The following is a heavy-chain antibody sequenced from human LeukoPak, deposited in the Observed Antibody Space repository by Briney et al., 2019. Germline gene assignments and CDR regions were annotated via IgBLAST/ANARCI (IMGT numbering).Heavy chain of an antibody. Sequence: GGSLRLSCAASGFTFHSYEMNWVRQAPGKGLEWVSSISSSSSYIYYADSVKGRFTISRDNAKNSLYLQMNSLRAEDTAVYYCARSPVGTAMAFDIWGQGTMVTVSS. CDR3: ARSPVGTAMAFDI. J-gene: IGHJ3*02. V-gene: IGHV3-21*04. CDR2: ISSSSSYI. CDR1: GFTFHSYE. D-gene: IGHD3-10*01.